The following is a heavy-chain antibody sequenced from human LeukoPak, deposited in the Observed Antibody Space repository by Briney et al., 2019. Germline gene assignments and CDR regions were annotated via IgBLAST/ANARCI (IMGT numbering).Heavy chain of an antibody. CDR1: GFSLSTSGVG. CDR2: IYYSGST. J-gene: IGHJ2*01. Sequence: GSGPTLVKPTQTLTLTCSFSGFSLSTSGVGVAWIRQPPGKGLEWIGSIYYSGSTYYNPSLKSRVTISVDTSKNQFSLKLSSVTAADTAVYYCARAYYGSGSYSYWYFDLWGRGTLVTVSS. CDR3: ARAYYGSGSYSYWYFDL. D-gene: IGHD3-10*01. V-gene: IGHV4-39*07.